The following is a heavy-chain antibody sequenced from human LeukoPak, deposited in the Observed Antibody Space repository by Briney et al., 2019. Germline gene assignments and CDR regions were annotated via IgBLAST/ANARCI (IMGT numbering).Heavy chain of an antibody. Sequence: SETLSLTCTVSGGSISSYYWSWIRQPPGKGLEWIGYIYYSGSTNYNPSLKSRVTISVDTSKNQFSLKLSSVTAADTAVYYCAGAVGGYSYGLPYWGQGTLVTVSS. CDR1: GGSISSYY. D-gene: IGHD5-18*01. V-gene: IGHV4-59*01. CDR3: AGAVGGYSYGLPY. CDR2: IYYSGST. J-gene: IGHJ4*02.